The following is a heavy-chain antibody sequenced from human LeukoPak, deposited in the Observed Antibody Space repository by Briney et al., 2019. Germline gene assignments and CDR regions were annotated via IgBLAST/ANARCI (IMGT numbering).Heavy chain of an antibody. J-gene: IGHJ4*02. V-gene: IGHV3-33*01. CDR1: GFTFSSYG. D-gene: IGHD2-15*01. CDR3: ARDYIVGYCSGGSCYFFDN. CDR2: IWYDGSNK. Sequence: GGSLRLSCAASGFTFSSYGMHWVRQAPGKGLEWVAVIWYDGSNKYYADSVKGRFTISRDNTKNTLYLQMNSLRAEDTAMYYCARDYIVGYCSGGSCYFFDNWGQGTLVTVSS.